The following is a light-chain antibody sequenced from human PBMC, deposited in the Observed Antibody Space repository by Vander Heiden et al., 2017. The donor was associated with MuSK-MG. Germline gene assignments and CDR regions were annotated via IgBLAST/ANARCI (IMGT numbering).Light chain of an antibody. Sequence: SSELTQDPAVSVALGQTVRITCQGDSLRIYYASWYQQKPGQAPVLVIYGKNNRPSGIPDRFSGSSSGNTASLTITGAQAEDEADYYCNSRDIGGDHVVFGGGTKLTVL. CDR3: NSRDIGGDHVV. CDR2: GKN. V-gene: IGLV3-19*01. J-gene: IGLJ2*01. CDR1: SLRIYY.